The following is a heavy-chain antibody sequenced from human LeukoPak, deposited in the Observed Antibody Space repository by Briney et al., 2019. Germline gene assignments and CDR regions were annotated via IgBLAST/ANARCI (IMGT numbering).Heavy chain of an antibody. CDR1: GGSISSYY. CDR3: AREGYYGSGSYFYYYYGMVV. Sequence: SETLSLTCTVSGGSISSYYWSWIRQPPGKGLEWIGYIYYSGSTNYNPSLKSRVTISVDTSKNQFSLKLSSVTAADTAVYYCAREGYYGSGSYFYYYYGMVVWGQGTTVTVSS. V-gene: IGHV4-59*01. D-gene: IGHD3-10*01. J-gene: IGHJ6*02. CDR2: IYYSGST.